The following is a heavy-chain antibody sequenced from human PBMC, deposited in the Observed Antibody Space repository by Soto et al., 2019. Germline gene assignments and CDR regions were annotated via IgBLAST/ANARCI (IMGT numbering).Heavy chain of an antibody. Sequence: QLQLVESGGGLVKPGGSLTLSCAASGFTFSDYYMTWIRQAPGKGREWVSYISSTTGTIYYADSVKGRFTISRDNARDLLYLQMNTLRADDTAVYYCARVGQDYYYGMDVWGQGTTVTVSS. CDR1: GFTFSDYY. J-gene: IGHJ6*02. D-gene: IGHD1-26*01. V-gene: IGHV3-11*01. CDR2: ISSTTGTI. CDR3: ARVGQDYYYGMDV.